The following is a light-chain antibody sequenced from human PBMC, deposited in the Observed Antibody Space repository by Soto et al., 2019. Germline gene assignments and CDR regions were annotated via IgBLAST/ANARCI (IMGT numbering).Light chain of an antibody. CDR1: SSNIGAGYD. J-gene: IGLJ1*01. CDR2: GNN. CDR3: GSWDSSLSAYV. Sequence: QSVLTQPPSVSGAPGQRVTISCTGGSSNIGAGYDVHWYQQLPGAAPKLLIHGNNNRPSGVSDRFSGSKSGASASLAITGLQAEDEADYHCGSWDSSLSAYVFGTGTKVTVL. V-gene: IGLV1-40*01.